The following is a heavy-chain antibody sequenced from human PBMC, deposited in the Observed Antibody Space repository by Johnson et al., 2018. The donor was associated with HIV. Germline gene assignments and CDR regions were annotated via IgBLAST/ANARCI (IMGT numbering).Heavy chain of an antibody. J-gene: IGHJ3*02. CDR2: IWYDGSKG. D-gene: IGHD3-3*01. Sequence: QVQLVESGGGVVQPGRSLRLSCAASGFTFNNYGMHWVRQAPGKGLEWVGVIWYDGSKGYYGDSVKGRFTISRDNSKNTLYLQMNSLRAEDTAVYSWAKDAGRFVEWVEAFDIWGQGTMVTVSS. CDR1: GFTFNNYG. CDR3: AKDAGRFVEWVEAFDI. V-gene: IGHV3-33*06.